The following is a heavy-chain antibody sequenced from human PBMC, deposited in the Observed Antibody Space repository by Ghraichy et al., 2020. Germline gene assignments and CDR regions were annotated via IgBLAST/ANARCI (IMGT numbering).Heavy chain of an antibody. V-gene: IGHV6-1*01. CDR1: GDSVSSNSAA. CDR3: ASQTSNYFDP. J-gene: IGHJ5*02. Sequence: SQTLSLTCAISGDSVSSNSAAWNWLRQSPSRGLEWLGKTYYRSKWYYDYAASVKSRITINADTSKNQFSLHLDSVTPEDTAVYYCASQTSNYFDPWGQGTRVTVSS. CDR2: TYYRSKWYY. D-gene: IGHD4-11*01.